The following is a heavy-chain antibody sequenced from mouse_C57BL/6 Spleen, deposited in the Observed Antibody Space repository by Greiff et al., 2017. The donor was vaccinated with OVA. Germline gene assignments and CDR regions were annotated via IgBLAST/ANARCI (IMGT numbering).Heavy chain of an antibody. V-gene: IGHV1-82*01. D-gene: IGHD1-1*01. CDR3: ARSKDYYGSSWYFDV. Sequence: VQLQQSGPELVKPGASVKISCKASGYAFSSSWMNWVKQRPGKGLEWIGRIYPGDGDTNYNGKFKGKATLTADKSSSTAYMQLSSLTSEDSAVYFCARSKDYYGSSWYFDVWGTGTTVTVSS. CDR1: GYAFSSSW. CDR2: IYPGDGDT. J-gene: IGHJ1*03.